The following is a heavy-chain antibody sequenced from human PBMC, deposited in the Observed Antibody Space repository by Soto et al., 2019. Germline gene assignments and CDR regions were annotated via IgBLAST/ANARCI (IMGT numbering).Heavy chain of an antibody. CDR2: IYYQGST. J-gene: IGHJ5*02. Sequence: PSETLSLTCDVSGTSISGYYWSWIRQPPGKGLEWIGYIYYQGSTNYNPSLESRVTISVDTSKNHLSLKLNSVTAADTAIYYCARVRGYCSGGICYSGIWFDPWGQGTLVTVSS. V-gene: IGHV4-59*01. CDR3: ARVRGYCSGGICYSGIWFDP. D-gene: IGHD2-15*01. CDR1: GTSISGYY.